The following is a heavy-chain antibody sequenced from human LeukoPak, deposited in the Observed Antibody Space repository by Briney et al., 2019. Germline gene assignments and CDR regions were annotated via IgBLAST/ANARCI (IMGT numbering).Heavy chain of an antibody. CDR1: GFTFSSYA. Sequence: GGSLRLSCAASGFTFSSYAMHWVRQAPGKGLEWVAVISYDGSNKYYADSVKGRFTISRDNSKNTLYLQMNSLRAEDTAVYYCAKESDYDPPVWGQGTLVTVSS. CDR3: AKESDYDPPV. J-gene: IGHJ4*02. CDR2: ISYDGSNK. V-gene: IGHV3-30-3*01. D-gene: IGHD3-22*01.